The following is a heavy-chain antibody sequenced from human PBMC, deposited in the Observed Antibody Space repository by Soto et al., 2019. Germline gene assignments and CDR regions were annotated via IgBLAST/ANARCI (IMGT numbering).Heavy chain of an antibody. V-gene: IGHV1-2*04. J-gene: IGHJ4*02. CDR2: INPNSGGT. CDR1: GYTFTGYY. D-gene: IGHD3-22*01. Sequence: ASVTVSCQTSGYTFTGYYMHWVRQAPGQGLEWMGWINPNSGGTNYAQKFQGWVTMTRDTSISTAYMELSRLRSDDTAVYYCARDSGITMIVSYFDYWGQGTLVTVSS. CDR3: ARDSGITMIVSYFDY.